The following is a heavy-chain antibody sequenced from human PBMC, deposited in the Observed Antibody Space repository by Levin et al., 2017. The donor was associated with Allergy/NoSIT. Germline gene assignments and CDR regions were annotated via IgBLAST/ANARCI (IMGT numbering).Heavy chain of an antibody. CDR2: LSGSGDTR. V-gene: IGHV3-23*01. CDR1: GFTFPRSG. Sequence: GESLKISCDVSGFTFPRSGMTWVRQAPGKGLEWVASLSGSGDTRYYAHSVKGRFTISRDNSKNRLFLQMDSLRGEDTAIYFCAKETEYDILTGYNAPSAIDAWGQGAHVTVSS. CDR3: AKETEYDILTGYNAPSAIDA. J-gene: IGHJ5*02. D-gene: IGHD3-9*01.